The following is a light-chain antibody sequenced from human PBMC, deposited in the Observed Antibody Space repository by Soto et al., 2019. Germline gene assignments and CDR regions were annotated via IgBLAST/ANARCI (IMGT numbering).Light chain of an antibody. J-gene: IGKJ2*01. CDR1: QSISSW. Sequence: DIQMTQSPSTLSASVGDRVTITCRASQSISSWLAWSQQRPGTAPKLLIYKAASLESGVPSRFSGSGSGTEFTLTISILQPDDCATYYCQQYNSYQYTFGQGTKLEIK. V-gene: IGKV1-5*03. CDR3: QQYNSYQYT. CDR2: KAA.